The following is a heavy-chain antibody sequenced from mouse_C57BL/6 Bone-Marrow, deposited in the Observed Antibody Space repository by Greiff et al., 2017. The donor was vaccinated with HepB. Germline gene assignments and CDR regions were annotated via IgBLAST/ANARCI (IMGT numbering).Heavy chain of an antibody. V-gene: IGHV14-4*01. D-gene: IGHD1-1*01. CDR2: IDPENGDT. J-gene: IGHJ4*01. CDR3: TTSELLRFRGAMDY. CDR1: GFNIKDDY. Sequence: EVQLQQSGAELVRPGASVKLSCTASGFNIKDDYMHWVKQRPEQGLEWIGWIDPENGDTEYASKFQGKATITAATSSNTAYLQLSSLTSEDTAVYYCTTSELLRFRGAMDYWGQGTSVTVSS.